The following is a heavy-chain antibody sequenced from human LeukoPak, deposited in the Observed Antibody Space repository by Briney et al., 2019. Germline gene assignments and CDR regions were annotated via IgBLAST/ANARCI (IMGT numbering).Heavy chain of an antibody. CDR3: AREDVVVPAAIGY. Sequence: SETLSLTCTVSGGSISSGSYYWSWIRQPAGEGLEWIGRIYTSGSTNYNPSLKSRVTISVDTPKNQFSLKLSSVTAADTAVYYCAREDVVVPAAIGYWGQGTLVTVSS. CDR2: IYTSGST. D-gene: IGHD2-2*01. J-gene: IGHJ4*02. CDR1: GGSISSGSYY. V-gene: IGHV4-61*02.